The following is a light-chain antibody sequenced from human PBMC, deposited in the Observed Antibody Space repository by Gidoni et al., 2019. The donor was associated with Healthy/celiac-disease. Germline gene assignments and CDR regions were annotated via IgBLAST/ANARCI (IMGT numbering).Light chain of an antibody. CDR3: QQSYSTPYT. Sequence: DIQMTQSPSSLSASVGDRVTITCRASQSISSYLNWYQQKPGKAPKLPVYAASSLQSGVPSRFSGSGSGTDFTLTISSLQPEDFATYYCQQSYSTPYTFXQXTKLEIK. CDR1: QSISSY. J-gene: IGKJ2*01. V-gene: IGKV1-39*01. CDR2: AAS.